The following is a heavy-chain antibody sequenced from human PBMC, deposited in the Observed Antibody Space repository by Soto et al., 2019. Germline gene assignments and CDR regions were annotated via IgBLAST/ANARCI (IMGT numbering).Heavy chain of an antibody. V-gene: IGHV1-46*01. Sequence: QVQLVQSGAEVKKPGASVKVSCKASGYTFTSYYIHWVRQAPGQGLEWMGIINPSGGSTTYAQKFQGRVTMTRDTSTSTVYMELSSLRSEYTAVYYCASSIFGVPQSSYYYYYGMDVWGQGTTVTVSS. D-gene: IGHD3-3*01. CDR1: GYTFTSYY. CDR2: INPSGGST. CDR3: ASSIFGVPQSSYYYYYGMDV. J-gene: IGHJ6*02.